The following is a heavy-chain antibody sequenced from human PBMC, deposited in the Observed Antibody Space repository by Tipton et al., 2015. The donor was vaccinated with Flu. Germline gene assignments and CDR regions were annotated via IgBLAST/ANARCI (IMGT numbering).Heavy chain of an antibody. J-gene: IGHJ3*01. V-gene: IGHV4-39*07. CDR2: IYHTGKT. CDR3: ARRAIVESGGAFDV. CDR1: GGSINIMNYY. D-gene: IGHD3-22*01. Sequence: TLSLTCTVSGGSINIMNYYWGWIRQPPGKGLEWIGNIYHTGKTYQNPSLKSRVTISLDTSKNQVFLKLTSMTAAETALYYCARRAIVESGGAFDVWGQGTMVTVSS.